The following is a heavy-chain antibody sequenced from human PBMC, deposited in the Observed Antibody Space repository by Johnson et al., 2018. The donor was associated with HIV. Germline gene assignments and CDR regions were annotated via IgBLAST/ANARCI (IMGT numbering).Heavy chain of an antibody. V-gene: IGHV3-30-3*01. CDR3: ARESALTGDSLGFDI. Sequence: QVQLVESGGGVVQPGRSLRLSCAASGFTFSSYAMHWVRQAPGKGLEWVAVISYDGSNKYYADSVKGRFTISRDNAKHSLYLQMHSLRAEDTAVYYCARESALTGDSLGFDIWGQGTMVTVSS. D-gene: IGHD7-27*01. CDR1: GFTFSSYA. J-gene: IGHJ3*02. CDR2: ISYDGSNK.